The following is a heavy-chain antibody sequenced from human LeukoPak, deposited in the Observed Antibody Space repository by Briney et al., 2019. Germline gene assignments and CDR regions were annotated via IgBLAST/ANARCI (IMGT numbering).Heavy chain of an antibody. D-gene: IGHD3-10*01. CDR1: GFTFSDYR. Sequence: PGGSLRLSCAASGFTFSDYRRIWGRQAPGEGVEWVSYISRGGGTIYYADSVKGRFTISRDNAKNSLNLQMNSLRDEDTAVYYCARDGTSGTYYDYIDCWGQGALVTVSS. CDR2: ISRGGGTI. CDR3: ARDGTSGTYYDYIDC. V-gene: IGHV3-48*02. J-gene: IGHJ4*02.